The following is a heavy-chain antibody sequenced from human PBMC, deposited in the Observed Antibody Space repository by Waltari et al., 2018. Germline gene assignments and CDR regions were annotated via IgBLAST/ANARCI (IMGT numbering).Heavy chain of an antibody. CDR3: ARHDYGMDV. V-gene: IGHV4-38-2*01. CDR2: IYHSGST. Sequence: VSGYSISSGYYWGWIRQPPGKGLEWIGSIYHSGSTYYNPSLKSRVTISVDTSKNQFSLKLSSVTAADTAVYYCARHDYGMDVWGQGTTVTVSS. J-gene: IGHJ6*02. CDR1: GYSISSGYY.